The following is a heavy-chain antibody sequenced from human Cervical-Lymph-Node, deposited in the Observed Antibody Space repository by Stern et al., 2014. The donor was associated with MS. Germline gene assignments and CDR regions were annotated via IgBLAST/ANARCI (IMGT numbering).Heavy chain of an antibody. CDR2: ISHDGSTR. CDR3: AARGVLRIGQILDY. V-gene: IGHV3-30-3*02. D-gene: IGHD2-15*01. J-gene: IGHJ4*02. Sequence: VQLVESGGGVVQPGRSLRLSCVASGFGFSSFALHWVRQAPGKGLEWVAVISHDGSTRSYADSVKGRFTISRDNSKETLNLQMNSLSAEDTAVYYCAARGVLRIGQILDYWGQGTLVTVSS. CDR1: GFGFSSFA.